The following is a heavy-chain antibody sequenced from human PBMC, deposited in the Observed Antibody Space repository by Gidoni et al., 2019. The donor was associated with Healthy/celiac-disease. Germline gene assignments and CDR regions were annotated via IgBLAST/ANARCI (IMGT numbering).Heavy chain of an antibody. CDR3: ARAGGCSSTSCYVGWFDP. D-gene: IGHD2-2*01. Sequence: LQLQASGPGLVKPSATLSLTCTVSGGSISSSSYYWGCIRQPPGKGLEWIGSIYYSGSTYDNPALKSRVTRSVDTSKNQFSLKLSSVTAADTAVYYCARAGGCSSTSCYVGWFDPWGQGTLVTVSS. CDR1: GGSISSSSYY. V-gene: IGHV4-39*01. J-gene: IGHJ5*02. CDR2: IYYSGST.